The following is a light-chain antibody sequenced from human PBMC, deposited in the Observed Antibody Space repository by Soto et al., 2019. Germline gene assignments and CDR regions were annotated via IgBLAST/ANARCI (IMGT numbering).Light chain of an antibody. CDR1: SSDVGGYNY. CDR2: EVS. J-gene: IGLJ1*01. Sequence: ALTQPASVSGSPGQSITISCTGTSSDVGGYNYVSWYQQHPGKAPKFMIYEVSNRPSGVSNRFSGSKSGNTASLTISGLQAEDEADYYCSSYTGSSTPLYVFGTGTKVTVL. V-gene: IGLV2-14*01. CDR3: SSYTGSSTPLYV.